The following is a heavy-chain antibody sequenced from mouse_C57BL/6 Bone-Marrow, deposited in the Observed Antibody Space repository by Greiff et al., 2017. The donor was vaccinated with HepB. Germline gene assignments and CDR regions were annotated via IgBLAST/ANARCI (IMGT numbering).Heavy chain of an antibody. J-gene: IGHJ1*03. D-gene: IGHD2-4*01. CDR2: IYPRSGNT. CDR1: GYTFTSYG. Sequence: VKLMESGAELARPGASVKLSCKASGYTFTSYGISWVKQRTGQGLEWIGEIYPRSGNTYYNEKFKGKATLTADKSSSTAYMELRSLTSEDSAVYFCARRLGIKRWYFDVWGTGTTVTVSS. CDR3: ARRLGIKRWYFDV. V-gene: IGHV1-81*01.